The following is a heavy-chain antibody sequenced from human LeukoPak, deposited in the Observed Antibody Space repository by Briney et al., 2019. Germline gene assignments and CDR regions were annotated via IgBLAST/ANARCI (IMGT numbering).Heavy chain of an antibody. V-gene: IGHV4-34*01. Sequence: SETLSLTCAVYGGSFSGYYWSWIRQPPGKGLEWIGEINHSGSTNYNPSLKSRVTISVDTSKNQFSLKLSSVTAADTAVYYCAXLVRGVIGWFDPWGQGTLVTVSS. D-gene: IGHD3-10*01. CDR1: GGSFSGYY. J-gene: IGHJ5*02. CDR3: AXLVRGVIGWFDP. CDR2: INHSGST.